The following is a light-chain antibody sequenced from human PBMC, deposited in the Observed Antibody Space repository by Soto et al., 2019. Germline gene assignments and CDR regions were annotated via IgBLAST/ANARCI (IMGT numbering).Light chain of an antibody. CDR1: EKINKW. V-gene: IGKV1-5*01. J-gene: IGKJ1*01. Sequence: DIQMTQSPSTLSASVGDRVTITCRASEKINKWLAWYQQKPGKAPKLLISAACSLESGVQSRFSGSGSGTEFTLTISSLQPEDFATYYCQQCNNYPCTFGQGTKVDIK. CDR2: AAC. CDR3: QQCNNYPCT.